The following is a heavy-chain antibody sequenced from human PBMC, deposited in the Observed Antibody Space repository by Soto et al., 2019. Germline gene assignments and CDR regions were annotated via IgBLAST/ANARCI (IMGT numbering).Heavy chain of an antibody. V-gene: IGHV3-23*01. CDR1: GFSFSGYA. Sequence: GSLRLSCAASGFSFSGYAISWVRQAPGKGLEWVGAISGSGGSTYYSESVTGPVTISRANSKKTLYLQMNSLRAEDTAVYYCAKVLLRLDSSSPDVAWGQGTLVTVSS. CDR3: AKVLLRLDSSSPDVA. CDR2: ISGSGGST. D-gene: IGHD6-13*01. J-gene: IGHJ5*02.